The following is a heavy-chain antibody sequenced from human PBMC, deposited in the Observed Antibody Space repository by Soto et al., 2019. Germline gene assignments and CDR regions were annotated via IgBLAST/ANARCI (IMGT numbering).Heavy chain of an antibody. D-gene: IGHD3-10*01. J-gene: IGHJ4*02. CDR1: GYTFTSYG. Sequence: ASVKVSCKASGYTFTSYGISWVRQAPGQGLEWMGWISAYNGNTNYAQKLQGRVTMTTDTSTSTAYMELRSLRSDDTAVYYCASATGSYYNRYFDYWGQGTLVTVSS. V-gene: IGHV1-18*01. CDR3: ASATGSYYNRYFDY. CDR2: ISAYNGNT.